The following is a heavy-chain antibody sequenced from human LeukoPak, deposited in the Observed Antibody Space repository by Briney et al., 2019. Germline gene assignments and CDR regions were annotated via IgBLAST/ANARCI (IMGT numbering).Heavy chain of an antibody. D-gene: IGHD3-10*01. CDR1: GYTFTGNY. Sequence: ASVKVSCKASGYTFTGNYMYWVRQAPGQGLEWMGWINPNSGGTNYAQKFQGRVTMTRDTSISTAYMEMSRLRSGDTAVYYCARWGIGDVRNTFDIWGHGTMVTVSS. CDR3: ARWGIGDVRNTFDI. CDR2: INPNSGGT. J-gene: IGHJ3*02. V-gene: IGHV1-2*02.